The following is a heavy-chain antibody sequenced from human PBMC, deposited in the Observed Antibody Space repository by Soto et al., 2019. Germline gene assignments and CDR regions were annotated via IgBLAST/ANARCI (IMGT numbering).Heavy chain of an antibody. CDR2: ISSSGSTI. CDR3: ARDPRRCSGGSCYDLYNWFDP. Sequence: GGSLRLSCAAPGFTFSSYEMNWVRQAPGKGLEWVSYISSSGSTIYYADSVKGRFTISRDNAKNSLYLQMNSLRAEDTAVYYCARDPRRCSGGSCYDLYNWFDPWGQGTLVTVSS. V-gene: IGHV3-48*03. J-gene: IGHJ5*02. CDR1: GFTFSSYE. D-gene: IGHD2-15*01.